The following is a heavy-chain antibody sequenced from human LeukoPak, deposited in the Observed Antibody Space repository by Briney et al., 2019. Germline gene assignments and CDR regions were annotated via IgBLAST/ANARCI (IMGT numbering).Heavy chain of an antibody. CDR2: IASDGSST. D-gene: IGHD4-23*01. J-gene: IGHJ4*02. CDR3: ARGRPHGNDY. Sequence: GGSLRLSCAASVFTFSSYWMNWVRQAPWKGLVWVSHIASDGSSTTYADSVKGRFSISRDNAKNTLYLQMNSLRVEDTAVYYCARGRPHGNDYWGQGTLVTVSS. V-gene: IGHV3-74*01. CDR1: VFTFSSYW.